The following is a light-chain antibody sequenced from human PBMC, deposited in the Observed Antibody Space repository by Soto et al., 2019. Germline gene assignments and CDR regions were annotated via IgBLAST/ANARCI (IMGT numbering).Light chain of an antibody. CDR2: EVT. CDR1: STDVGGYNY. Sequence: QSALTQPPSASGSPGQSVTISCTGTSTDVGGYNYVSCYQHYPGRAPKLMIYEVTKRPSGVPDRFSGSKSGNTASLTVSGLQAADEADYYCSSYAASNNFYFVFGGGTKVTVL. CDR3: SSYAASNNFYFV. V-gene: IGLV2-8*01. J-gene: IGLJ3*02.